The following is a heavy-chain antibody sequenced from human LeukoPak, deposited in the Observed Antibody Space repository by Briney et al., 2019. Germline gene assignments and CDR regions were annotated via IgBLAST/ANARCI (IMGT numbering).Heavy chain of an antibody. CDR2: ISSSGSTI. CDR1: GFTFSDYY. Sequence: GGSLRLSCVASGFTFSDYYMSWIRQAPGKGLEWISYISSSGSTIYYADSVKGRFTISRDNAKDSLFLQMNSLRAEDTAVYYCARVAAAVNYWGQGTLVTVSS. CDR3: ARVAAAVNY. J-gene: IGHJ4*02. V-gene: IGHV3-11*01. D-gene: IGHD6-13*01.